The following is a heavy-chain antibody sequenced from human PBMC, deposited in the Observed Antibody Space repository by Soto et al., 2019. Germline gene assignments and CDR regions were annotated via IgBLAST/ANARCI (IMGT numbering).Heavy chain of an antibody. D-gene: IGHD6-13*01. V-gene: IGHV4-4*02. J-gene: IGHJ3*02. CDR3: ARAGIASPQVSDAFDI. CDR2: IYHSGST. CDR1: GGSISSSNW. Sequence: QVQLQESGPGLVKPSGTLSLTCAVSGGSISSSNWWSWVRQPPGKGLEWIGEIYHSGSTNYNPSLKRRVTISVDKSKNQVSLKLSSVTAADTAVYYCARAGIASPQVSDAFDIWGQGTMVTVSS.